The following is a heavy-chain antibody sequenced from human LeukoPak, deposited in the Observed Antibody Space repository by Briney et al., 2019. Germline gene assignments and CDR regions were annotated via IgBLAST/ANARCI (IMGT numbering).Heavy chain of an antibody. CDR3: ARANLRYCSGGSCQSFDY. Sequence: SETLSLTCTVSGGSISSYYWSWIRQPPGKGLEWIGYIYYSGSTYYNPSLKSRVTISVDTSKNQFSLKLSSVTAADTAVYYCARANLRYCSGGSCQSFDYWGQGTLVTVSS. V-gene: IGHV4-59*08. CDR1: GGSISSYY. D-gene: IGHD2-15*01. CDR2: IYYSGST. J-gene: IGHJ4*02.